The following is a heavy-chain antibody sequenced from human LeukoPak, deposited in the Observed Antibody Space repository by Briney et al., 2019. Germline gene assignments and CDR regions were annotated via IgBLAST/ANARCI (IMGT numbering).Heavy chain of an antibody. J-gene: IGHJ4*02. Sequence: PSETLSLTCTVSGRSISSGAYYWSWIRPPPGKGLEWSGYIYYSGSTYYNPSLKSRVTISVDTSKNQFSLKLSSVTAADTAVYYCARVAGSGGYYNLDYWGQGTLVTVSS. D-gene: IGHD3-10*01. CDR3: ARVAGSGGYYNLDY. CDR2: IYYSGST. CDR1: GRSISSGAYY. V-gene: IGHV4-30-4*01.